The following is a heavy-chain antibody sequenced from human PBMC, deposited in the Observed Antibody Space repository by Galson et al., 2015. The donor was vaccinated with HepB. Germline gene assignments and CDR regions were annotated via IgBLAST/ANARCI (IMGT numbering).Heavy chain of an antibody. D-gene: IGHD3-9*01. V-gene: IGHV5-10-1*01. Sequence: QSGAEVKKPGESLRISFKGSGYSFTSYWISWVRQMPGKGLEWMGRIDPSDSYTNYSPSFQGHVTISADKSISTAYLQWSSLKASDTAMYYCARDGMTGSGLGYYYYYYGMDVWGQGTTVTVSS. CDR3: ARDGMTGSGLGYYYYYYGMDV. J-gene: IGHJ6*02. CDR1: GYSFTSYW. CDR2: IDPSDSYT.